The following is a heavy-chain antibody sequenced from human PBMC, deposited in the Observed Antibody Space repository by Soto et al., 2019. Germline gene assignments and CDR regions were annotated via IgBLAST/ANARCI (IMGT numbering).Heavy chain of an antibody. V-gene: IGHV3-9*01. J-gene: IGHJ4*02. CDR1: GFTFDDYA. D-gene: IGHD6-19*01. CDR3: AKDVSSGWYGVLYY. Sequence: EVQLVESGGGLVQPGRSLRLSCAASGFTFDDYAMHWFRQDPGKGLEWVSGISWNSGSIGYADCGKGRFTISRDNAKNSLYLQMHSLRSEDTALYYCAKDVSSGWYGVLYYCGQGTMVTVSS. CDR2: ISWNSGSI.